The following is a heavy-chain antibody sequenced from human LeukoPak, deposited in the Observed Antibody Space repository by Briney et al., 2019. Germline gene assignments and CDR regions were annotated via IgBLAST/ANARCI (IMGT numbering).Heavy chain of an antibody. CDR3: ARYYYGSGSYLDDAFDI. Sequence: SETLSLTCTVSGGSISSYYWSWIRQPPGKGLEWIGYIYYSGSTNYNPSLKSRVTISVDTSKNQFSLKLSSVTAADTAVYYCARYYYGSGSYLDDAFDIWGQGTMVTVSS. V-gene: IGHV4-59*01. J-gene: IGHJ3*02. CDR1: GGSISSYY. D-gene: IGHD3-10*01. CDR2: IYYSGST.